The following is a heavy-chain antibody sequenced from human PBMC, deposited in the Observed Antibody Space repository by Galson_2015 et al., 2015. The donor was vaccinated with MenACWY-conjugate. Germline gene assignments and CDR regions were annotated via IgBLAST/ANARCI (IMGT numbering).Heavy chain of an antibody. V-gene: IGHV3-23*01. CDR3: AKDPNGDYLGAFDF. CDR1: GITFVNYA. D-gene: IGHD4-17*01. CDR2: ITGDGGAT. J-gene: IGHJ3*01. Sequence: SLRLSCAASGITFVNYAMTWARQAPGKGLEWVSVITGDGGATYYTDSVKGRFTISRDNSKNTLYLQINSLRAEDTAVYYCAKDPNGDYLGAFDFWGQGTMVTVSS.